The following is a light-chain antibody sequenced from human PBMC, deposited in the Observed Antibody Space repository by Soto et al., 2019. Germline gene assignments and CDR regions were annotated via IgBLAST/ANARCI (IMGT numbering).Light chain of an antibody. CDR2: GAS. CDR3: QQYKNWPL. Sequence: EIVMTQSPATLSVSPGEGVSLSCRTSHSVNSHVAWYQQKPGQAPRLLLYGASTRATGIPVRFSGSGFGTEFTLTISSLQSEDFAVYYCQQYKNWPLFGQGTRLEIK. J-gene: IGKJ5*01. V-gene: IGKV3-15*01. CDR1: HSVNSH.